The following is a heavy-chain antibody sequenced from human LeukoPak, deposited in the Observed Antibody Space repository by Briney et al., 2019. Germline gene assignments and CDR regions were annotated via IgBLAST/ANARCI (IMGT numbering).Heavy chain of an antibody. J-gene: IGHJ4*02. CDR1: GGSISTYY. CDR2: IYHSGST. CDR3: ARAGGWRDPKTTVTYFDY. Sequence: KPSETLSLTCTVSGGSISTYYWNWIRQPPGKGLEWIGYIYHSGSTNYNPSLQSRVTISVDTSKNQFSLKLSSVTAADTAVYYCARAGGWRDPKTTVTYFDYWGQGTLVTVSS. V-gene: IGHV4-59*01. D-gene: IGHD4-17*01.